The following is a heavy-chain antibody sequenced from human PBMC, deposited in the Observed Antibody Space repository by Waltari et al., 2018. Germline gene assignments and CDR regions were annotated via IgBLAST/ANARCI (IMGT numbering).Heavy chain of an antibody. CDR3: ARGYVGAFDM. CDR1: GFTFTNFY. CDR2: IKQDGSAK. V-gene: IGHV3-7*01. Sequence: EVQVVESGGGLVQPGGSLRLSCAASGFTFTNFYMAWVRQTPGKGLGWVASIKQDGSAKYYGDSVRGRFTISRDNAKNSLFLQMNSLRAEDTAVYYCARGYVGAFDMWGQGTMVTVSS. D-gene: IGHD1-20*01. J-gene: IGHJ3*02.